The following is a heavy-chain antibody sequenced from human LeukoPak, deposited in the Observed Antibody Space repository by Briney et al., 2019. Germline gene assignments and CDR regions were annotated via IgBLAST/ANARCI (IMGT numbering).Heavy chain of an antibody. CDR2: MYYSGST. Sequence: TSETLSLTCTVSGGSISSSRYYWGWIRQPPGKGLEWIGSMYYSGSTYYNPSLKSRVTISVDTSKNQFSLKLSSVTAADTAVYYCARVNSGSYLPFDYWGQGTLVTVSS. D-gene: IGHD1-26*01. CDR1: GGSISSSRYY. V-gene: IGHV4-39*07. CDR3: ARVNSGSYLPFDY. J-gene: IGHJ4*02.